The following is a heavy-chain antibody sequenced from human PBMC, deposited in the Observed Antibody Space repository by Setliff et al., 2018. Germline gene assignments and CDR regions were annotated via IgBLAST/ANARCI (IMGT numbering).Heavy chain of an antibody. CDR1: GFSFSSYS. V-gene: IGHV3-48*01. CDR3: ARSRRPRRLQSDFDH. CDR2: SSSSSSII. J-gene: IGHJ4*02. Sequence: GGSLRLSCAASGFSFSSYSMNWVRQAPGKGLEWISYSSSSSSIIYYADSVKGRFTISRDSAKSSLFLQMNSLRGEDTAVYYCARSRRPRRLQSDFDHWGQGTLVTVSS. D-gene: IGHD6-25*01.